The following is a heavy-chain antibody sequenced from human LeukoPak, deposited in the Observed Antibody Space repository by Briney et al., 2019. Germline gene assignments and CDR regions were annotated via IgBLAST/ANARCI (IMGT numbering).Heavy chain of an antibody. CDR3: ARHQQLVEGDY. CDR1: GLTFSSYG. D-gene: IGHD6-13*01. J-gene: IGHJ4*02. Sequence: GGSLRLSCAASGLTFSSYGMHWVRQAPGKGLEWVAVIWYDGSNKYYADSVKGRFTISRDNSKNTLYLQMNSLRAEDAAVYYCARHQQLVEGDYWGQGTLVTVSS. CDR2: IWYDGSNK. V-gene: IGHV3-33*01.